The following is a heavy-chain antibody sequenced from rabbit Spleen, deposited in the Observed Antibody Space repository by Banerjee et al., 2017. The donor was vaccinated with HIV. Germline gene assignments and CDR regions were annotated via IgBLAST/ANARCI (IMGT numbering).Heavy chain of an antibody. J-gene: IGHJ6*01. CDR3: ARDLTGVIGWNFGW. CDR1: GVSFTSSSY. V-gene: IGHV1S40*01. Sequence: QSLEESGGDLVKPGASLTLTCTASGVSFTSSSYMCWVRQAPGKGLEWIACIDAGSSGFTNFATWAKGRFTCSKTSSTTVTLQVTSLTVADTATYFCARDLTGVIGWNFGWWGQGTLVTVS. D-gene: IGHD4-1*01. CDR2: IDAGSSGFT.